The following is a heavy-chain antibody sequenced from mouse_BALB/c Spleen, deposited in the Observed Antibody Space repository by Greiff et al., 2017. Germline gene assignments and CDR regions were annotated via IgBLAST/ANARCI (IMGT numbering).Heavy chain of an antibody. J-gene: IGHJ4*01. CDR3: ARLSDQAMDY. CDR1: GFTFSSYG. Sequence: EVHLVESGGDLVKPGGSLKLSCAASGFTFSSYGMSWVRQTPDKRLEWVATISSGGSYTYYPDSVKGRFTISRDNAKNTLYLQMSSLKSEDTAMYYCARLSDQAMDYWGQGTSVTVSS. CDR2: ISSGGSYT. V-gene: IGHV5-6*01.